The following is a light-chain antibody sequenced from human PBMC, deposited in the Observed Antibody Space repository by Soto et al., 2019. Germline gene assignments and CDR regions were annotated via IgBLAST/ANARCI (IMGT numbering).Light chain of an antibody. CDR1: SSNIGAGHD. CDR2: GNG. Sequence: VLTQPPSVSGAPGQRVTISCTGSSSNIGAGHDVHWYQQLPGTAPKLLIYGNGSRPSGVPDRFSGSKSGTSASLAITGLQAEDEADYYCQSYDSSLSGSEVFGTGTKVTVL. J-gene: IGLJ1*01. V-gene: IGLV1-40*01. CDR3: QSYDSSLSGSEV.